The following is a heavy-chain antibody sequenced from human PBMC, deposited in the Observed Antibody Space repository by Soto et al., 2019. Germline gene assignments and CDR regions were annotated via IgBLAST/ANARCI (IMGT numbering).Heavy chain of an antibody. CDR2: IYHSGST. D-gene: IGHD3-9*01. V-gene: IGHV4-4*02. J-gene: IGHJ3*02. Sequence: QVQLQESGPGLVKPSGTLSLTCAVSGGSISSSNWWSWVRQPPGKGLEWIGEIYHSGSTNYNPSLKSRVTISVDKSKNQFSLKLSSVTAADTAVYYCARAGNYDILTGYYRGDVFDIWGQGTMVTVSS. CDR1: GGSISSSNW. CDR3: ARAGNYDILTGYYRGDVFDI.